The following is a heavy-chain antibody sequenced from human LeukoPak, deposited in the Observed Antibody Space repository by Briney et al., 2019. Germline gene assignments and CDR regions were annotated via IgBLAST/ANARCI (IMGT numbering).Heavy chain of an antibody. CDR1: GFTVSSNY. CDR2: IYSGGST. V-gene: IGHV3-53*01. Sequence: GGSLRLSCAASGFTVSSNYMSWVRQAPGKGLEWVSVIYSGGSTYYADSVKGRFTISRDNSKNTLYLQMNSLRVEDTSMYYCARAAYDSSGYLTLWGRGTLVTVSS. J-gene: IGHJ4*02. CDR3: ARAAYDSSGYLTL. D-gene: IGHD3-22*01.